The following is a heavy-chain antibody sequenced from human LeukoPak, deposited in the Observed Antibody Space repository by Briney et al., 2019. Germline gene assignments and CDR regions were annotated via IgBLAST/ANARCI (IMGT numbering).Heavy chain of an antibody. CDR3: ARDGELTGPLSSY. Sequence: ASVKVSCKASGYTFTGYYMHWVRQAPGQGLEWMGWINPNSGGTNYARKFQGRVTMTRDTSISTAYMELSMLRSDDTAVYYCARDGELTGPLSSYWGQGTLVTVSS. CDR2: INPNSGGT. V-gene: IGHV1-2*02. D-gene: IGHD7-27*01. CDR1: GYTFTGYY. J-gene: IGHJ4*02.